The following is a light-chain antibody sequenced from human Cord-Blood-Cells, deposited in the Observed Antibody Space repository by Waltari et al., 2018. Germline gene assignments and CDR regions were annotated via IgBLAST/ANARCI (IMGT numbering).Light chain of an antibody. J-gene: IGKJ3*01. V-gene: IGKV1-5*01. CDR2: DAS. Sequence: DIKMTQLPSTLSVSVGDRVTITCRASQSISGWLAWYQQKPGKAPKLLIYDASSVESGVPSRVSGSGSGTEFTLTISSLHPDDCATYYCQQYNSYIFTFGPGTKVDI. CDR1: QSISGW. CDR3: QQYNSYIFT.